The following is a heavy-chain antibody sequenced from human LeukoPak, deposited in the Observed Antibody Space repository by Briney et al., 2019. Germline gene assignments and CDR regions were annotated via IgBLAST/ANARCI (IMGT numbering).Heavy chain of an antibody. D-gene: IGHD3-10*01. V-gene: IGHV3-30*01. Sequence: GRSPRLSCAASGFIFSNYAMHWVRQAPGKGLEWVALISSDGSKTYHADSVKGRFSISRDNSKNTLYLQLNSLGAEDTSVYYRARDSTYWYDSGSSGPHYFDYWGQGTLVTVSS. CDR2: ISSDGSKT. CDR3: ARDSTYWYDSGSSGPHYFDY. J-gene: IGHJ4*02. CDR1: GFIFSNYA.